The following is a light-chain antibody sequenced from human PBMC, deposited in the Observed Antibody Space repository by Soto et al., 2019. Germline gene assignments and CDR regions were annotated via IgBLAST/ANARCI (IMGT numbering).Light chain of an antibody. J-gene: IGLJ1*01. CDR2: EVS. Sequence: QSPVRHPASVSGSPVQSMAISCTGTSSDVWAYNYISWYQQHPGKGPKLLLSEVSNRPSGFSDRFYGSKSVNTASLTISGLQAEDEADNYCTSLTSTXTYVFG. CDR3: TSLTSTXTYV. V-gene: IGLV2-14*01. CDR1: SSDVWAYNY.